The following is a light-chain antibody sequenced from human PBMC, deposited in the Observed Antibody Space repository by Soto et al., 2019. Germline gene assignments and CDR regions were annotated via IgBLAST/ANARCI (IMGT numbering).Light chain of an antibody. CDR3: QQYYSYPRT. Sequence: AIRMTQSPSSFSASTGDRVTITCRASQGISSYLAWYQQKPGKAPKLLIYAASTLQSGVPSRFSGSGSGTDFTFTISCLQSEDFATYYCQQYYSYPRTFGQGTKV. J-gene: IGKJ1*01. CDR2: AAS. V-gene: IGKV1-8*01. CDR1: QGISSY.